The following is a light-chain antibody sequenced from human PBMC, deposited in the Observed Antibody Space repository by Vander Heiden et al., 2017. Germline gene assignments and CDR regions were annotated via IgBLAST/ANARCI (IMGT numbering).Light chain of an antibody. J-gene: IGKJ4*01. CDR2: GAS. CDR1: QSVSSN. CDR3: QQDTNWPLT. Sequence: EIVMTHSPAHLPASPGEGATLSCRASQSVSSNLAWYQQKPGQAPRLLIYGASTRATGIPARFSGSGSGTEFTLTISSLQSEDFAVYYCQQDTNWPLTFGGGTKVAIK. V-gene: IGKV3-15*01.